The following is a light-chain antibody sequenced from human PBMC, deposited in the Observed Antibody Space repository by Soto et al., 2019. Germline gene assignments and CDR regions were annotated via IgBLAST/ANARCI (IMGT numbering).Light chain of an antibody. Sequence: EIVLTQSPGTLSLSPGERATLSCRASQSFSSNYLAWYQQRPGQAPRILIYGATTSASGVPDRFSGSESGTDFTLTISRLEPEDSAVYYCQQYSSMWTFGQGTKLEIK. CDR1: QSFSSNY. CDR2: GAT. J-gene: IGKJ1*01. V-gene: IGKV3-20*01. CDR3: QQYSSMWT.